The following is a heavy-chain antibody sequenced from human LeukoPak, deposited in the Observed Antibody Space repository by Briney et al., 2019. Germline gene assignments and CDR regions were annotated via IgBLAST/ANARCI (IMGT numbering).Heavy chain of an antibody. CDR3: ARAGPKSYYDFWSGSLLFDY. J-gene: IGHJ4*02. V-gene: IGHV4-30-4*01. CDR2: IYYSGST. D-gene: IGHD3-3*01. Sequence: SETLSLTCTVSGGSISSGDYYWSWIRQPPGKGLEWIGYIYYSGSTYYNPSLKSRVTISVDTSKNQFSLKLSSATAADTAVYYCARAGPKSYYDFWSGSLLFDYWGQGTLVTVSS. CDR1: GGSISSGDYY.